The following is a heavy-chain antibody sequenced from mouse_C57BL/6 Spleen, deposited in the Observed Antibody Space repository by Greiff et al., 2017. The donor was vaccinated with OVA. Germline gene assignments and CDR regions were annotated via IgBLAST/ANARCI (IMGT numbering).Heavy chain of an antibody. J-gene: IGHJ3*01. CDR1: GFTFSSYG. CDR2: ISSGGSYT. D-gene: IGHD1-1*01. V-gene: IGHV5-6*01. CDR3: AREYYPFAY. Sequence: VQLKESGGDLVKPGGSLKLSCAASGFTFSSYGMSWVRQTPDKRLEWVATISSGGSYTYYPDSVKGRFTISRDNAKNTLYLQMSSLKSEDTAMYYCAREYYPFAYWGQGTLVTVSA.